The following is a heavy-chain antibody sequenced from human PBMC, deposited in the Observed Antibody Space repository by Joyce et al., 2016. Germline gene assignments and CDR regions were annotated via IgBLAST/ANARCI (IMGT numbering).Heavy chain of an antibody. CDR1: GFIFSNYG. Sequence: QVQLVESGGGVVQPGKSLRLPCAASGFIFSNYGMHWVRQAPGKGLKCVAVISYDGSNKYYADSVKGRFAISRDNSTNTLFLQMNSLIHEETAMYYCAKDPRVERRGHLIDYFDYWGQGILITVSS. CDR3: AKDPRVERRGHLIDYFDY. V-gene: IGHV3-30*18. CDR2: ISYDGSNK. D-gene: IGHD1-1*01. J-gene: IGHJ4*02.